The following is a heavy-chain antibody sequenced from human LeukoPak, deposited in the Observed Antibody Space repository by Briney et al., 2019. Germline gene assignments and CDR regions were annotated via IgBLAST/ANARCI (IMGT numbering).Heavy chain of an antibody. CDR3: ARDGSYWFDP. CDR1: GGSFSGYY. J-gene: IGHJ5*02. V-gene: IGHV4-34*01. Sequence: SETLSLTCAVYGGSFSGYYWSWIRQPPGKGLEWIGEINHSGSTNYNPSLKSRVTISVDTSKNQFSLKLSSVTAADTAVYNCARDGSYWFDPWGQGTLVTVSS. D-gene: IGHD2-2*03. CDR2: INHSGST.